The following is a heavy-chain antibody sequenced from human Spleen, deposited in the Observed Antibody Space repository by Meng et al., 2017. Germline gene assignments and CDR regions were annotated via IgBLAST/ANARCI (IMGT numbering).Heavy chain of an antibody. CDR1: GGSISSSSYY. J-gene: IGHJ4*02. V-gene: IGHV4-39*07. D-gene: IGHD6-19*01. CDR3: AREVPPACVHSSDRRGYYFDY. Sequence: SETLSLTCTVSGGSISSSSYYWGWIRQPPGKGLEWIGSIYYSGSTYYNPSLKSRVTISVDTSKNQFSLKLSSVTAADTAVYYCAREVPPACVHSSDRRGYYFDYWGQGTLVTVS. CDR2: IYYSGST.